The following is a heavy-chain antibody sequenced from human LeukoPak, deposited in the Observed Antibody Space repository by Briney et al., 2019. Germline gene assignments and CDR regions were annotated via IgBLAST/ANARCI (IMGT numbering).Heavy chain of an antibody. CDR1: GGSISSYY. V-gene: IGHV4-59*08. J-gene: IGHJ4*02. Sequence: SETLSLTCTVSGGSISSYYWSWIRQPPGKGLEWIGYIYYSGSTNYNPSLKSRVTISVDTSKNQFSLKLSSVTAADTAVYYCATNNWNEGQFDYWGQGTLVTVSS. CDR3: ATNNWNEGQFDY. D-gene: IGHD1-1*01. CDR2: IYYSGST.